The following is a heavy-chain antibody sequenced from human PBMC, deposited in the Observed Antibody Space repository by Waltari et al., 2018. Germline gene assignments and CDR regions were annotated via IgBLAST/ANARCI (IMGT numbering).Heavy chain of an antibody. CDR3: ARGLRVDIVATDAFDI. J-gene: IGHJ3*02. D-gene: IGHD5-12*01. CDR1: GGSFSGYY. CDR2: INHSGST. V-gene: IGHV4-34*01. Sequence: QVQLQQWGAGLLKPSETLSLTCAVYGGSFSGYYWSWIRQRPGKGLVWIGEINHSGSTNYTPSLKSRVTISVDTSKNQFSLKLSSVTAADTAVYYCARGLRVDIVATDAFDIWGQGTMVTVSS.